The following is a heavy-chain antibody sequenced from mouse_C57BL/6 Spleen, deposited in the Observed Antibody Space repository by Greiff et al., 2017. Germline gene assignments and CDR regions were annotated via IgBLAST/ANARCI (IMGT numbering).Heavy chain of an antibody. V-gene: IGHV1-39*01. CDR3: ARSDTGYAMDY. Sequence: VQLQQSGPELVKPGASVKISCKASGYSFTDYNMNWVKQRHGQSLEWIGVINPTYGTTSYNQKFKGKATLTVDQSSSTAYMQLNSLTSEDSSVXSGARSDTGYAMDYWGQGTSVTVSS. D-gene: IGHD1-1*01. CDR2: INPTYGTT. J-gene: IGHJ4*01. CDR1: GYSFTDYN.